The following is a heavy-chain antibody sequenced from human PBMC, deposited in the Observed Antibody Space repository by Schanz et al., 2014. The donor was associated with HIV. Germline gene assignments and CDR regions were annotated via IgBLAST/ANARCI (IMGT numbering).Heavy chain of an antibody. D-gene: IGHD2-15*01. CDR2: ISGSSIT. CDR3: ALSRPSGYGGSWYFDL. CDR1: GFTFSSYA. Sequence: EVQLLESGGGLVQPGGSLRLSCAASGFTFSSYAMSWVRQAPGKGLEWVSAISGSSITYSADSVKGRFTISRDNSKNTLYLQMNSVRAEDTAVYYCALSRPSGYGGSWYFDLWGRGTLVAVSS. J-gene: IGHJ2*01. V-gene: IGHV3-23*01.